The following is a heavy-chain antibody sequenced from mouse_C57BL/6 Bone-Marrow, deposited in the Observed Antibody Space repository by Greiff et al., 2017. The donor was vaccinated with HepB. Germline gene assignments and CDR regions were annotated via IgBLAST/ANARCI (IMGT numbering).Heavy chain of an antibody. CDR3: ARDVNFDV. CDR2: SRNKANDYTT. Sequence: EVKLMESGGGLVQSGRSLRLSCATSGFTFSDFYMEWVRQAPGKGLEWIAASRNKANDYTTEYSASVKGRFIVSRDTSQSILYLQMNALRAEDTAIYYCARDVNFDVWGTGTTVTVSS. CDR1: GFTFSDFY. J-gene: IGHJ1*03. V-gene: IGHV7-1*01.